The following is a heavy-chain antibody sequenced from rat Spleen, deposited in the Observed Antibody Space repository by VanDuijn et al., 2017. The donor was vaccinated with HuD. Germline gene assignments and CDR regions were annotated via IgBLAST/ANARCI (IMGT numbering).Heavy chain of an antibody. J-gene: IGHJ3*01. V-gene: IGHV5-22*01. D-gene: IGHD1-7*01. CDR1: GFTFSDYY. CDR2: ILYDDTNT. Sequence: EVQLVESGGGLVQPGRSLKLSCAASGFTFSDYYMAWVRQAPTKGLEWVATILYDDTNTHYRDSVKGRFTISRDNAKSTLYLQMNSLRSEDTATYYCARGTMGTPFAYWGQGSLVTVSS. CDR3: ARGTMGTPFAY.